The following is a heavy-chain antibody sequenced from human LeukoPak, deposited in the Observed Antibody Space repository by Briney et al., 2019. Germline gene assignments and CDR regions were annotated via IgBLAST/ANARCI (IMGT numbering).Heavy chain of an antibody. V-gene: IGHV4-39*07. CDR1: GDSFSNTNYY. D-gene: IGHD2-2*01. J-gene: IGHJ4*02. Sequence: SETLSLTCTVSGDSFSNTNYYWDWIRQPPGKGLEWIGAIHCDGRTYYNPSLKSRVTISVDTSKNQFSLKLSSVTAADTAVYYCARGGVVVPAAASRKAQNFDYWGQGTLVTVSS. CDR2: IHCDGRT. CDR3: ARGGVVVPAAASRKAQNFDY.